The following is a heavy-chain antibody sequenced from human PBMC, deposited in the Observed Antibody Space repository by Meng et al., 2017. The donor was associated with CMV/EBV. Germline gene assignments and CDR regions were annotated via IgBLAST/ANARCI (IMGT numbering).Heavy chain of an antibody. J-gene: IGHJ6*02. CDR1: GGSISSGGYY. V-gene: IGHV4-31*03. CDR3: ARESRGSSPLYYYYYGMDV. CDR2: IYYSGST. D-gene: IGHD2-2*01. Sequence: LRLSCTVSGGSISSGGYYWSWIRQHPGKSLEWIGYIYYSGSTYYNPSLKSRVTISVDTSKNQFSLKLSSVTAADTAVYYCARESRGSSPLYYYYYGMDVWGQGTTVTVSS.